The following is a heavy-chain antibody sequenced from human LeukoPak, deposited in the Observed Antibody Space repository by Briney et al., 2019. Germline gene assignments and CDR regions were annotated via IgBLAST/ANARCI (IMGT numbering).Heavy chain of an antibody. D-gene: IGHD2-15*01. CDR1: GFTFDDYA. Sequence: GRSLRLSCVASGFTFDDYAMHWVRQAPGKGLEWLSGITWNKDNIRYAGSVTGRFTISRDNVKNVLYLQMNGLTPEDTALYYCAKDLGSAITSALVLDVWGQGTTVTVSS. CDR2: ITWNKDNI. V-gene: IGHV3-9*01. CDR3: AKDLGSAITSALVLDV. J-gene: IGHJ6*01.